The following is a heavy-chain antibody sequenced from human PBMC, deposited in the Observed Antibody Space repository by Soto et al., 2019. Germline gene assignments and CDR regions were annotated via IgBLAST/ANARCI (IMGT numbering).Heavy chain of an antibody. CDR1: GFSLSTNGVG. CDR2: IYWDDDK. CDR3: AHRLGEFGSKLAFDY. J-gene: IGHJ4*02. Sequence: SGPTLVNPTQTLTLTCTFSGFSLSTNGVGVGWIRQPPGKALEWLALIYWDDDKRYSPSLKSRLTITKDTSKNQVVLTMTNMARVDTAIFYCAHRLGEFGSKLAFDYWGKGVLFTVPS. D-gene: IGHD3-16*01. V-gene: IGHV2-5*02.